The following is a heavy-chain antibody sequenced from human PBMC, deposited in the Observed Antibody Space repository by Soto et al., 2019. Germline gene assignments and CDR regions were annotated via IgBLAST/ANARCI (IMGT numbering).Heavy chain of an antibody. V-gene: IGHV1-46*01. CDR1: GYTFTSYY. Sequence: QVQLVQSGAEVKKPGASVKVSCKASGYTFTSYYMHWVRQAPGQGLEWMGIINPTSSTSYAQKFQGRVTMTRDTSTSTVYRELSSLRSEDTAVYYCAGVYCSGGSCDEIDYWGQGTLVTVSS. CDR3: AGVYCSGGSCDEIDY. J-gene: IGHJ4*02. D-gene: IGHD2-15*01. CDR2: INPTSST.